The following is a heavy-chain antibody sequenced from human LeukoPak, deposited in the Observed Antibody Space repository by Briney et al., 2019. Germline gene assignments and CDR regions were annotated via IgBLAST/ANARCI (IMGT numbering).Heavy chain of an antibody. J-gene: IGHJ4*02. Sequence: GESLKIPCKGSGYSFTSYWISWVRQMPGKRLEWMGRIDPSDSYTKYNPSFQGHITISADKSSSTAYLHWSSLKASDTAMYYCARQYSGYDYYFDYWGQGILVTVSS. CDR1: GYSFTSYW. V-gene: IGHV5-10-1*01. CDR3: ARQYSGYDYYFDY. D-gene: IGHD5-12*01. CDR2: IDPSDSYT.